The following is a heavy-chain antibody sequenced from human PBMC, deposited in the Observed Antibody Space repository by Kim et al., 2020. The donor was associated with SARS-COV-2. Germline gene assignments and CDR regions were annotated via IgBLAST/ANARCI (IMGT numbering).Heavy chain of an antibody. CDR1: GFTFSSYS. Sequence: GGSLRLSCAAPGFTFSSYSMNWVRQAPGKGLEWVSSISSSSSYIYYADSVKGRFTISRDNAKNSLYLQMNSLRAEDTAVYYCARYQIGYYFDYWGQGTLVTVSS. CDR2: ISSSSSYI. D-gene: IGHD3-22*01. CDR3: ARYQIGYYFDY. J-gene: IGHJ4*02. V-gene: IGHV3-21*01.